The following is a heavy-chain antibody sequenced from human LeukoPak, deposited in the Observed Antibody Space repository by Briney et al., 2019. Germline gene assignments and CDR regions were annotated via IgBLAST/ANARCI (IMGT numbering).Heavy chain of an antibody. D-gene: IGHD6-19*01. Sequence: ASVKVSCKASGYTFTGYYTHWVRQAPGQGLEWMGWINPNSGGTNYAQKFQGRVTMTRDTSISTAYMELSRLRADDTAVYYCARSIAVAGTSYWGQGTLVTVSS. CDR1: GYTFTGYY. CDR2: INPNSGGT. CDR3: ARSIAVAGTSY. J-gene: IGHJ4*02. V-gene: IGHV1-2*02.